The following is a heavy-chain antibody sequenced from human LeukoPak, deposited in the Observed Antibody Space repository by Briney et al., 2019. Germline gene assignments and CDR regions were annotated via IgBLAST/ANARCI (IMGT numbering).Heavy chain of an antibody. D-gene: IGHD3-3*01. CDR1: GFTFSNAW. CDR3: TTGFEDY. CDR2: IKSKTDGGTT. Sequence: GGSLRLSCAASGFTFSNAWMSWVRQAPGKGLEWAGLIKSKTDGGTTGYAAPVKGRFTISRDDSKNTLYLQMNSLKTEDTAMYYCTTGFEDYWGQGTLVTVSS. J-gene: IGHJ4*02. V-gene: IGHV3-15*01.